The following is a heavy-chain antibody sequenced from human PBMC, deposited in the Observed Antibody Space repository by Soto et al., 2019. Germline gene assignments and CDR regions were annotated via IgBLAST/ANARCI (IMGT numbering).Heavy chain of an antibody. D-gene: IGHD6-6*01. V-gene: IGHV4-34*01. J-gene: IGHJ6*02. CDR3: AGGEVARPPGHDYYYGMDV. CDR1: IRSFSGDY. CDR2: INHSGST. Sequence: TLSLTSAVYIRSFSGDYWSSIRHPPGKGLDLIGEINHSGSTNYNPSLKSRFTRSVDTSKNQFSLKLSSVTAADTAVYYCAGGEVARPPGHDYYYGMDVWGEGIKFTVS.